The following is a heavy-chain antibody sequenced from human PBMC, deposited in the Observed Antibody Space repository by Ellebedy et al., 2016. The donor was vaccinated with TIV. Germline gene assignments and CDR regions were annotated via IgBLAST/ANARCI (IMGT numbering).Heavy chain of an antibody. J-gene: IGHJ6*02. CDR3: ARERGKFPLTESTGYGMDV. Sequence: ASVKVSXXASGYTFTGYYMHWVRQAPGQGLEWMGWINPNSGGTNYAQKFQGWVTMTRDTSISTAYMELSRLRSDDTAVYYCARERGKFPLTESTGYGMDVWGQGTTVTVSS. CDR2: INPNSGGT. CDR1: GYTFTGYY. D-gene: IGHD3-16*01. V-gene: IGHV1-2*04.